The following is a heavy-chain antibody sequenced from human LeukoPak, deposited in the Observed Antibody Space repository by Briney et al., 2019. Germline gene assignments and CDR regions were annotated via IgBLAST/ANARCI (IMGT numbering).Heavy chain of an antibody. J-gene: IGHJ4*02. Sequence: SETLSLTCAVYGGSFSGYYWSWIRQPPGKGLEWIGEINHSGSTNYNPSLKSRVIISVDTSKNQFSLKLSSVTAADTAVYYCARVKMLVPSYFDYWGQGTLVTVSS. V-gene: IGHV4-34*01. D-gene: IGHD6-13*01. CDR2: INHSGST. CDR1: GGSFSGYY. CDR3: ARVKMLVPSYFDY.